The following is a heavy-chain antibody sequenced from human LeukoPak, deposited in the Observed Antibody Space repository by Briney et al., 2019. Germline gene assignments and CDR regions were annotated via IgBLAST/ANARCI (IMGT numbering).Heavy chain of an antibody. J-gene: IGHJ4*02. D-gene: IGHD3-22*01. CDR1: GFRFTSYW. CDR3: ARVHARDYYDSSGYYFXY. CDR2: IYPGDSDT. Sequence: GESLKISCKGSGFRFTSYWIAWVRQMPGKGLEWMGIIYPGDSDTRYSPSFQGQVTISADKSISTAYLQWSSLKASDTAMYYCARVHARDYYDSSGYYFXYXXXXTLVTVSX. V-gene: IGHV5-51*01.